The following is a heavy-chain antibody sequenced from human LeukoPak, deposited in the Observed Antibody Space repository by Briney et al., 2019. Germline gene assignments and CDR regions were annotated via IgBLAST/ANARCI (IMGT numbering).Heavy chain of an antibody. V-gene: IGHV4-34*01. CDR2: INHSGST. CDR3: ARGSAYPYYHGSGVP. CDR1: GGSFSGYY. Sequence: SETLSLTCAVYGGSFSGYYWSWIRQPPGKGLEWIGEINHSGSTNYNPSLKSRVTISVDTSKNQFSLKLSSVTAADTAVYYCARGSAYPYYHGSGVPWGQGTMVTVSS. J-gene: IGHJ3*01. D-gene: IGHD3-10*01.